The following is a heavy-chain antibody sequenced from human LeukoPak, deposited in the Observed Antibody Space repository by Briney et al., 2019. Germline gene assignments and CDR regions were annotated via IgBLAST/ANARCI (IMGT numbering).Heavy chain of an antibody. J-gene: IGHJ6*03. CDR2: ISYDGINK. V-gene: IGHV3-30*02. D-gene: IGHD1-1*01. CDR3: AKDPRTTANYYYYYMDV. CDR1: GFAFSSYG. Sequence: GGPLKLSCAASGFAFSSYGMHWVRQSPGKGLEWVAFISYDGINKYYTDSVKGRFTISRDNPRYTLHLQMNRLRTEDTAVYYCAKDPRTTANYYYYYMDVWGKGTAVTVSS.